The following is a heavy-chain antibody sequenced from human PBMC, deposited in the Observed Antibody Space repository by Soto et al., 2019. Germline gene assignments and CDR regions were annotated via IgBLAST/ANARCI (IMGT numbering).Heavy chain of an antibody. CDR3: AKAVYDSSGYFDS. CDR1: GFTFSSYG. CDR2: ISYDGSNK. D-gene: IGHD3-22*01. V-gene: IGHV3-30*18. Sequence: PGGSLRLSCAASGFTFSSYGMHWVRQAPGKGLEWVAVISYDGSNKYYADSVKGRFTISRDNSKNTLYLQMNSLRAEDTAVYYCAKAVYDSSGYFDSWGQGTLVTVSS. J-gene: IGHJ4*02.